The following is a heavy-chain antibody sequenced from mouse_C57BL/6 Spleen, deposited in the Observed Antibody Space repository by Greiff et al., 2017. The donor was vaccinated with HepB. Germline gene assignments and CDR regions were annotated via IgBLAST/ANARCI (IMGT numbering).Heavy chain of an antibody. CDR2: INPNNGGT. D-gene: IGHD1-1*01. CDR3: ARLTTVVGGHFDY. V-gene: IGHV1-22*01. J-gene: IGHJ2*01. Sequence: EVQLQQSGPELVKPGASVKMSCKASGYTFTDYNMHWVKQSHGKSLEWIGYINPNNGGTSYNQKFKGKATLTVNKSSSTAYMELRSLTSEDSAVYYCARLTTVVGGHFDYWGQGTTLTVSS. CDR1: GYTFTDYN.